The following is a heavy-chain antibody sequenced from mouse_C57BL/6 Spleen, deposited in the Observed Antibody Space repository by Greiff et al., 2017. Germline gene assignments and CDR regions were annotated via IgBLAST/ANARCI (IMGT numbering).Heavy chain of an antibody. CDR1: GYTFTNYW. CDR3: ARWGNYQRRGAMDY. D-gene: IGHD2-1*01. Sequence: QVQLKESGAELVRPGTSVKMSCKASGYTFTNYWIGWAKQRPGHGLEWIGDIYPGGGYTNYNEKFKGKATLTADKSSSTAYMQFSSLTSEDSAIYYCARWGNYQRRGAMDYWGQGTSVTVSS. J-gene: IGHJ4*01. CDR2: IYPGGGYT. V-gene: IGHV1-63*01.